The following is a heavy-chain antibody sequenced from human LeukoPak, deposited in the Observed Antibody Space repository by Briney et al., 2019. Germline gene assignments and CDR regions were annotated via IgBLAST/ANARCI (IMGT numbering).Heavy chain of an antibody. J-gene: IGHJ5*02. CDR2: IYPGDSDT. D-gene: IGHD2-2*01. CDR3: ASGCSSTSCQNWFDP. V-gene: IGHV5-51*01. CDR1: GYRFTSYW. Sequence: GESLKISCKGSGYRFTSYWIGWVRQMPGKGLEWMGIIYPGDSDTRYGPSFQGQVTISADKSISTAYLQWSSLKASDTAMYYYASGCSSTSCQNWFDPWGQGTLVTVSS.